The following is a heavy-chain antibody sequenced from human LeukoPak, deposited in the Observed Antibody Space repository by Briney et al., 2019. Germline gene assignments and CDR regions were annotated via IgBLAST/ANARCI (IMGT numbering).Heavy chain of an antibody. J-gene: IGHJ6*03. D-gene: IGHD1-26*01. CDR3: ARHGGSYWVYYYYYMDV. V-gene: IGHV4-39*01. Sequence: PSETLSLTCTVSGGPISSSSYYWGWIRQPPGKGLEWIGSIYYSGSTYYNPSLKSRFTISVDTSKNQFSLKLSSVTAADTAVYYCARHGGSYWVYYYYYMDVWGKGTTVTVSS. CDR1: GGPISSSSYY. CDR2: IYYSGST.